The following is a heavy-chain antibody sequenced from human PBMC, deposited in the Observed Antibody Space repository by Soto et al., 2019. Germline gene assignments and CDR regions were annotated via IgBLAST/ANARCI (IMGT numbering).Heavy chain of an antibody. D-gene: IGHD4-4*01. V-gene: IGHV5-10-1*01. Sequence: GESLKISCKGAGYTFTGYWINWVRQMPGKGLEWMGKIDPSDSSTNYSPSYSPSFQGHVTISTDKSITTAYLQWSSLKASDTAIYYCARLGHDYSNSGMDVWGQGTTVTVSS. J-gene: IGHJ6*02. CDR3: ARLGHDYSNSGMDV. CDR1: GYTFTGYW. CDR2: IDPSDSST.